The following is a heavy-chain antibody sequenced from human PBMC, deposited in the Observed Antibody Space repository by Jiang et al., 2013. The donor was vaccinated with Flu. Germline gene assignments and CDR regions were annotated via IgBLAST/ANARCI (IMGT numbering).Heavy chain of an antibody. CDR1: DSPSIPTL. Sequence: QLVESGGGLVRRRGGPCDSLVQPLDSPSIPTLCTGSARLQGRDWNLLQLFSSSGTNTYLADSVKGRFTVSRDTSKNTMYLQMSGLRTEDTATYYCVRESWGLIFSHYFDYWGQGALITVSS. J-gene: IGHJ4*02. CDR3: VRESWGLIFSHYFDY. CDR2: FSSSGTNT. V-gene: IGHV3-64D*06. D-gene: IGHD3-16*01.